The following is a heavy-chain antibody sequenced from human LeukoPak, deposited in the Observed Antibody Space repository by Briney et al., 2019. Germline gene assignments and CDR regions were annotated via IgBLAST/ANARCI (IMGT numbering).Heavy chain of an antibody. CDR1: GGSISSSNYY. J-gene: IGHJ5*02. CDR2: IYYSGST. Sequence: SETLSLTCTVSGGSISSSNYYWGWIRQPPGKGLEWIGSIYYSGSTYYNPSLKSRVTISIDTSKNQFSLKLSSVTAADTAVYYCARRYCSGGSCYRSVYWFDPWGQGTLVTVSS. D-gene: IGHD2-15*01. V-gene: IGHV4-39*07. CDR3: ARRYCSGGSCYRSVYWFDP.